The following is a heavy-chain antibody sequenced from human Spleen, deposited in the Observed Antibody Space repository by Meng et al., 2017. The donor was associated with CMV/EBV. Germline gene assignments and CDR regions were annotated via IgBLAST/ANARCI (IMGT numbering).Heavy chain of an antibody. CDR1: GFSFDDYG. Sequence: EVQCGGCGGGVVRPGGVLRLSCAGSGFSFDDYGVSWVRQAPGKGLEWGSGSSGSGGSTYYADSVKGRFTISRDNSKNTLYLQMNSLRAEDMAVYYCAKMRQQLVYYWGQGTLVTVSS. J-gene: IGHJ4*02. D-gene: IGHD6-13*01. CDR3: AKMRQQLVYY. CDR2: SSGSGGST. V-gene: IGHV3-23*04.